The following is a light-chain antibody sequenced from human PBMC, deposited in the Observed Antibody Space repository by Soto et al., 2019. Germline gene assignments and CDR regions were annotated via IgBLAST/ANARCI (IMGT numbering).Light chain of an antibody. J-gene: IGKJ1*01. Sequence: VAMTESPAALSASPGAGSTVSXRARQGIGDTLAWYQHKPGXNPXXLIYDTSTRATGVPARFTGIRSGPEFTLTINRLQSEDFAVDDCQQYDNWWTFGQGTKVDTK. V-gene: IGKV3-15*01. CDR3: QQYDNWWT. CDR1: QGIGDT. CDR2: DTS.